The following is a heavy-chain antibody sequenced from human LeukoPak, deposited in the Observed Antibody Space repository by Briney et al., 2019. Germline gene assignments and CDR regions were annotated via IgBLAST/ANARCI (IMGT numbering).Heavy chain of an antibody. V-gene: IGHV1-2*02. Sequence: ASVKVSCKASGYMFTGYYMHWVRQAPGQGLGCMGWINPNSGGTNYAKKFQSRVTMTRDTCISTAYMDLNSLRSDDTGVYYCARVVAVTGTPVYYMDVWGKGTTVTVSS. D-gene: IGHD6-19*01. CDR3: ARVVAVTGTPVYYMDV. J-gene: IGHJ6*03. CDR2: INPNSGGT. CDR1: GYMFTGYY.